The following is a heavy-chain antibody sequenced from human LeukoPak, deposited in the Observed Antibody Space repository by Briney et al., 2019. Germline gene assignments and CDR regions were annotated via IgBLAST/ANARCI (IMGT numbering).Heavy chain of an antibody. D-gene: IGHD2-2*01. CDR2: ISTNGDST. Sequence: GGSLRLSCAASGFTFSSYAMHSVRQAPGKGLEYVAAISTNGDSTYYANSVKGRFTISRDNSKNTLYLQMGSLRVEDMAVYYCARWGSTSCYGYWGQGTLVTVSS. CDR3: ARWGSTSCYGY. J-gene: IGHJ4*02. CDR1: GFTFSSYA. V-gene: IGHV3-64*01.